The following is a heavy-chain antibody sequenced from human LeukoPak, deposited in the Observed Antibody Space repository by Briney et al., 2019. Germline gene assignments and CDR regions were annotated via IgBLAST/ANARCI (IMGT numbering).Heavy chain of an antibody. Sequence: PSETLSLTYAVYGVSFYAYCWGWIAPPPGKGGVGGVNIMHSQSTHKKTTLKSRVTISVATSKNQLSLKQSSVTAAATAAYYSARGLLGFYDSSGYYFDYWGQGALGTVSS. J-gene: IGHJ4*02. CDR3: ARGLLGFYDSSGYYFDY. D-gene: IGHD3-22*01. CDR1: GVSFYAYC. CDR2: IMHSQST. V-gene: IGHV4-34*01.